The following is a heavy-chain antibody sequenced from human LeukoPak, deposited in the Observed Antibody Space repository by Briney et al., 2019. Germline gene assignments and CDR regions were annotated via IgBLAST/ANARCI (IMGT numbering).Heavy chain of an antibody. D-gene: IGHD6-19*01. Sequence: PGGSLRLSCAASGFTFSSYGMHWVRQAPGKGLEWVAFIRYDGSNKYYADSVKGRFTISRDNSKNTLYLQMNSLRAVDTAVYYCAKGYSSGWYFFDYWGQGTLVTVSS. V-gene: IGHV3-30*02. CDR2: IRYDGSNK. CDR3: AKGYSSGWYFFDY. CDR1: GFTFSSYG. J-gene: IGHJ4*02.